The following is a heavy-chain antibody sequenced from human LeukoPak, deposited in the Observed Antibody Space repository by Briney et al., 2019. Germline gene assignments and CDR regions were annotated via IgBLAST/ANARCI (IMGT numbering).Heavy chain of an antibody. CDR2: IIPILGIA. V-gene: IGHV1-69*04. CDR3: ARDYDFWSGWYYFDY. J-gene: IGHJ4*02. D-gene: IGHD3-3*01. Sequence: GASVTVSCKASGGTFSSYAISWVRQAPGRGLEWMGRIIPILGIANYAQKFQGRVTITADKSTSTAYMELSSLRSEDTAVYYCARDYDFWSGWYYFDYWGQGTLVTVSS. CDR1: GGTFSSYA.